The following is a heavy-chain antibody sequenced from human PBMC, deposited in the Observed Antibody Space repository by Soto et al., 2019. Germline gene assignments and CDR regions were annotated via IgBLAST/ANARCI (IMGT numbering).Heavy chain of an antibody. D-gene: IGHD3-10*01. CDR3: ASRSRGSYYFSDYYYYMDV. CDR2: IYSGGST. CDR1: GFTVSSNY. J-gene: IGHJ6*03. Sequence: GGSLRLSCAASGFTVSSNYMSWVRQAPGKGLEWVSVIYSGGSTYYADSVKGRFTISRDNSKNTLYLQMNSLRAEDTAVYYCASRSRGSYYFSDYYYYMDVWGKGTTVTVSS. V-gene: IGHV3-66*01.